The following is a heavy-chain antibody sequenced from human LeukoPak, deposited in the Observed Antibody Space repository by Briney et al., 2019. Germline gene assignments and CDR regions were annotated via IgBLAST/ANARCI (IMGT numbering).Heavy chain of an antibody. CDR3: ARLGYCRDTNCYSDYYFMDV. D-gene: IGHD2-2*02. CDR2: IIPSFGTP. J-gene: IGHJ6*03. Sequence: SVKVSCKASGGTFSTYAINWVRQAPGQGLEWMGGIIPSFGTPNYAQKFQDRVTITADESTSTAYMELSSLRSEDTAVYYCARLGYCRDTNCYSDYYFMDVWGEGTTVTVSS. CDR1: GGTFSTYA. V-gene: IGHV1-69*01.